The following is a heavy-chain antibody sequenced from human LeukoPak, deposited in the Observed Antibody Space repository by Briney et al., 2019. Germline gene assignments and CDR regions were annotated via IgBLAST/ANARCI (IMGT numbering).Heavy chain of an antibody. J-gene: IGHJ6*02. Sequence: PGRSLRLSCAASGFTFSSYGMHWVRQAPGKGLEWVAAISYDGSDKYYADSVKGRFTISRDNSKNTLSLQMNSLRAEDTAVFFCAKGLRYCSGTSCYEASGMDVWGQGTTVTVSS. CDR3: AKGLRYCSGTSCYEASGMDV. CDR1: GFTFSSYG. V-gene: IGHV3-30*18. CDR2: ISYDGSDK. D-gene: IGHD2-2*01.